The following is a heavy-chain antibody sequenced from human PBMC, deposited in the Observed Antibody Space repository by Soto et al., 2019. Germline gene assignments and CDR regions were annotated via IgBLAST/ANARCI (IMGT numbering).Heavy chain of an antibody. CDR3: ARNRLRQYYYGMDV. CDR2: FYPGDSDT. V-gene: IGHV5-51*01. CDR1: GYSLANYW. J-gene: IGHJ6*02. Sequence: PGESLKISCQGSGYSLANYWIAWLRRMPGKGLEWLGVFYPGDSDTRYSPSFRGQVTISADKSISHVYLQWSSLKASDTAMYYCARNRLRQYYYGMDVWGQGTTVTVSS. D-gene: IGHD3-10*01.